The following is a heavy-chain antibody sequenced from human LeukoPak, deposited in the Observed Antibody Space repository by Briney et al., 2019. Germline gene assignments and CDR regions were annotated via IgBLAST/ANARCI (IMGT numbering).Heavy chain of an antibody. V-gene: IGHV1-46*01. Sequence: ASVKVSCKASGYTFTKYYIHWVRQAPGQGLEWMGLINPGGDNTNYAQNFQGRVTMTRDTSTSTVYMELSSLRSEDTAIYYCARIRDGYNDAYDIWGQGTMVTVSS. D-gene: IGHD5-24*01. CDR2: INPGGDNT. CDR3: ARIRDGYNDAYDI. J-gene: IGHJ3*02. CDR1: GYTFTKYY.